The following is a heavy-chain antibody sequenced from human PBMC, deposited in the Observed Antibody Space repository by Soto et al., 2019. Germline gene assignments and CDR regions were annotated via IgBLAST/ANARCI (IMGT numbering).Heavy chain of an antibody. CDR2: ISYDGRNK. D-gene: IGHD7-27*01. Sequence: QVQLVESGGGVVQPGRSLRLSCAASGFTFSTYGMYWVRQAPGKGLEWVAVISYDGRNKYYGEAVKGRFTMSRDNSKNTLYLQMNSLRAEDTAVYYCAKDRDWGYYFDYWGQGTLVTVSS. CDR1: GFTFSTYG. V-gene: IGHV3-30*18. J-gene: IGHJ4*02. CDR3: AKDRDWGYYFDY.